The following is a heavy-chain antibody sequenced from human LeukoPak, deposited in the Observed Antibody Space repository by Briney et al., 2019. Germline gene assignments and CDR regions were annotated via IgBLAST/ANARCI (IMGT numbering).Heavy chain of an antibody. CDR3: ASTTTTYYSYFYYYMGV. CDR2: IYSSGST. CDR1: GGSISSYY. V-gene: IGHV4-4*09. J-gene: IGHJ6*03. Sequence: PSETLSLTCAVSGGSISSYYWSWIRQPPGKGLEWIGYIYSSGSTYYNPSLNSRVTISVDTSKNQFSLKLTSVTAADTAVYYCASTTTTYYSYFYYYMGVWGKGTTVTVSS. D-gene: IGHD4-17*01.